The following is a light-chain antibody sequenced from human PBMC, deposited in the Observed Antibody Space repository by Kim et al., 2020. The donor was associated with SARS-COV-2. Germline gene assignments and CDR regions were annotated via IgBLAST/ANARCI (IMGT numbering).Light chain of an antibody. Sequence: DIQMTQSPSTLSASVGDRVTVTCRASQGIGYSLAWLQLKPGKAPTPLIYRASALETGVPSRFSGSGSGTDFTLTVSGLQPDDVATYYCQQYNTYSWTFGQGTKVDIK. CDR1: QGIGYS. CDR2: RAS. V-gene: IGKV1-5*01. CDR3: QQYNTYSWT. J-gene: IGKJ1*01.